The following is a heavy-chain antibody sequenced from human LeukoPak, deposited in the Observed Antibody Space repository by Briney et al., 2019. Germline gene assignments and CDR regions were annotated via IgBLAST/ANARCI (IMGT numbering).Heavy chain of an antibody. CDR2: INPSGGST. D-gene: IGHD4-11*01. CDR3: AVTYSPDAFDI. J-gene: IGHJ3*02. CDR1: GYTFTSYY. V-gene: IGHV1-46*01. Sequence: ASVTVSCKASGYTFTSYYMHWVRQAPGQGLEWMGIINPSGGSTSYAQKFQGRVTMTRDTSTSTVYMELSSLRSEDTAVYYCAVTYSPDAFDIWGQGTMVTVSS.